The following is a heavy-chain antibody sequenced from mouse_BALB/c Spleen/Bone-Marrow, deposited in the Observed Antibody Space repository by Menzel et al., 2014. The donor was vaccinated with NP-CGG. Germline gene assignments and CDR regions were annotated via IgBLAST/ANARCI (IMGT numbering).Heavy chain of an antibody. Sequence: EVQGVESGGGLVQPGGSLKLSCAASGFDFSRYWMSWVRQAPGKGLEWIGEINPDSSTINYTPSLKDKFIISRDNAKYTLYLQMSKVRSEDTALYYCARQGYYGYSDYWGQGTTLTVSS. J-gene: IGHJ2*01. V-gene: IGHV4-1*02. CDR1: GFDFSRYW. CDR2: INPDSSTI. D-gene: IGHD1-2*01. CDR3: ARQGYYGYSDY.